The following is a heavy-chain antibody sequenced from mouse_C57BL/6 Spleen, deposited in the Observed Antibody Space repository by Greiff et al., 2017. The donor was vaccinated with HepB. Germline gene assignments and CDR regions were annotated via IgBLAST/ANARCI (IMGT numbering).Heavy chain of an antibody. Sequence: EVHLVESGGGLVKPGGSLKLSCAASGFTFSSYTMSWVRQTPEKRLEWVATISGGGGNTYYPDSVKGRFTISRDNAKNNLYLQMSSRRAEDTALYYCARLRGFITTVVGGAMDYWGQGTSVTVSS. CDR2: ISGGGGNT. V-gene: IGHV5-9*01. CDR3: ARLRGFITTVVGGAMDY. D-gene: IGHD1-1*01. CDR1: GFTFSSYT. J-gene: IGHJ4*01.